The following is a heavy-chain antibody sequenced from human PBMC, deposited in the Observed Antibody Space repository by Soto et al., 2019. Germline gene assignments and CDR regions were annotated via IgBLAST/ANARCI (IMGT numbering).Heavy chain of an antibody. V-gene: IGHV3-33*01. J-gene: IGHJ5*02. CDR3: ARDSGCSGGSCYFSWFDP. CDR1: GFTFSSYG. CDR2: IWYDGSNK. D-gene: IGHD2-15*01. Sequence: PGGSLRLSCAASGFTFSSYGMHWVRQAPGKGLEWVAVIWYDGSNKYYADSVKGRFTISRVNSKNTLYLQMNSLRAEDTAVYYCARDSGCSGGSCYFSWFDPWGQGTLVTVSS.